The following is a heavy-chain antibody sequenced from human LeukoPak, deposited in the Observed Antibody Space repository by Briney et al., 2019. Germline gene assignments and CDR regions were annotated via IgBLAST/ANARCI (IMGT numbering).Heavy chain of an antibody. CDR1: GFTSSSYS. D-gene: IGHD5-24*01. CDR3: ARWDGYNYEYYFDY. J-gene: IGHJ4*02. V-gene: IGHV3-21*01. CDR2: ISSSSSYI. Sequence: GGSLRLSCVATGFTSSSYSMNWVRQAPGKGLEWVSSISSSSSYIYYADSVKGRFTISRDNAKNSLYLQMNSLRAEDTAVYYCARWDGYNYEYYFDYWGQGTLVTVSS.